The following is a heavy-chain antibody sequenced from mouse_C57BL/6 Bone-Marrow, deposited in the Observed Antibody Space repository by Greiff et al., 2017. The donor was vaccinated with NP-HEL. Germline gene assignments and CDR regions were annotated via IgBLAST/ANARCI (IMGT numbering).Heavy chain of an antibody. J-gene: IGHJ3*01. Sequence: QVQLQQSGPELVKPGASVKISCKASGYAFSSSWMNWVKQRPGKGLEWIGRIYPGDGDTNYNGKFKGKATLTADKSSSTAYMQLSSLTSEDSAVYFCARERDDSSGYDGGFAYWGQGTLVTVSA. CDR3: ARERDDSSGYDGGFAY. V-gene: IGHV1-82*01. D-gene: IGHD3-2*02. CDR1: GYAFSSSW. CDR2: IYPGDGDT.